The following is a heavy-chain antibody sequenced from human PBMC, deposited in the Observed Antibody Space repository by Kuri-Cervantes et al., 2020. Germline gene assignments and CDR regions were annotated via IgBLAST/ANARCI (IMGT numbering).Heavy chain of an antibody. D-gene: IGHD3-22*01. CDR2: IKQDGSEK. Sequence: GESLKISCAASGFIFSNYFMSWVRQAPGKGLGWVANIKQDGSEKYYVDSVKGRFTISRDNAKDSLYLQMNSLRAEDTAVYYCARDRFYFYDSSGYYGDAFDFWGQGTVVTVSS. CDR1: GFIFSNYF. J-gene: IGHJ3*01. V-gene: IGHV3-7*03. CDR3: ARDRFYFYDSSGYYGDAFDF.